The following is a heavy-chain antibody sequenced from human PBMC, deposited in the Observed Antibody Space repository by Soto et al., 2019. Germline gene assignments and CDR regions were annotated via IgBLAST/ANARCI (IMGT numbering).Heavy chain of an antibody. Sequence: EVQLLESGGGLVQPGGSLRLSCAASGFTFSSYAMCWVRQAPGKGLEWVSAISGSGGITYYADSVKGRFTISRDNSKNTLYLQMNSLREENTGVYYCAKENGYRSSWFEFDYWGQVALVTVYS. V-gene: IGHV3-23*01. CDR2: ISGSGGIT. CDR3: AKENGYRSSWFEFDY. J-gene: IGHJ4*02. D-gene: IGHD6-13*01. CDR1: GFTFSSYA.